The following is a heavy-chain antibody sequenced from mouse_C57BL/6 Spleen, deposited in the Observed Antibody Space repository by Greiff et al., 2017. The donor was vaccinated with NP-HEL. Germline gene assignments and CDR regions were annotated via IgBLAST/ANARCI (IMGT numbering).Heavy chain of an antibody. Sequence: QVQLQQSGAELVKPGASVKISCKASGYAFSSYWMNWVKQRPGKGLEWIGQIYPGDGDTNYNGKFKGKATLTADKSSSTAYMQLSSLTSEDSAVYFCARFGSNYVGGYFDYWGQGTTLTVSS. CDR2: IYPGDGDT. CDR3: ARFGSNYVGGYFDY. D-gene: IGHD2-5*01. J-gene: IGHJ2*01. CDR1: GYAFSSYW. V-gene: IGHV1-80*01.